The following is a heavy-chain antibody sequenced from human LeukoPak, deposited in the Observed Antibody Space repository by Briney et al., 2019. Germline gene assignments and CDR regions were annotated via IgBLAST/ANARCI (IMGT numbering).Heavy chain of an antibody. CDR1: GYTLTELS. V-gene: IGHV1-24*01. CDR3: ATDLSIVGATLPTRF. CDR2: FDPEDGET. J-gene: IGHJ4*02. Sequence: ASVKVSCKVSGYTLTELSMHWVRQAPGKGLEWMGGFDPEDGETIYAQKFQGRVTMTEDTSTDTAYMELSSLRSEDTAVYYCATDLSIVGATLPTRFWGQGTLVTVSS. D-gene: IGHD1-26*01.